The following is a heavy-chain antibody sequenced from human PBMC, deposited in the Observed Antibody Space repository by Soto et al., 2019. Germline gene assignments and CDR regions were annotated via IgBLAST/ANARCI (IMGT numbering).Heavy chain of an antibody. CDR2: INPSGGST. J-gene: IGHJ6*02. CDR1: GYTFTSYY. V-gene: IGHV1-46*01. CDR3: ESNLRYYGMDV. Sequence: ASVKVSCKASGYTFTSYYMHWVRQAPVQGLEWMGIINPSGGSTSYAQKFQGTVTMTRDTATSTVYMELSSLRSEDTAVYYCESNLRYYGMDVWGQGTTVTVSS. D-gene: IGHD1-1*01.